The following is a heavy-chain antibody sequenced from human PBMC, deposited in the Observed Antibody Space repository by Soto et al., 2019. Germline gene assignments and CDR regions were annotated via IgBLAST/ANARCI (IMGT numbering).Heavy chain of an antibody. CDR2: ISAYNGNT. Sequence: QVQLVQSGAEVKKPGASVKVSCKASGYTFTSYGISWVRQAPGQGLEWMGWISAYNGNTNYAQKLQGRVTMTTDTSTSRAYMELRSLRSDDTAVYYCARISAIAAGMITFGGVAKFDYWGQGTLVTVSS. CDR1: GYTFTSYG. V-gene: IGHV1-18*01. D-gene: IGHD3-16*01. CDR3: ARISAIAAGMITFGGVAKFDY. J-gene: IGHJ4*02.